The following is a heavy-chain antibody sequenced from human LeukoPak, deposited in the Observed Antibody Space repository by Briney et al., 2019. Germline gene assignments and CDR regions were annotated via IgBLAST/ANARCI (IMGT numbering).Heavy chain of an antibody. Sequence: GGSLRLSCAASGFTFSIYAMSWVRQAPGKGLEWVSAISGSGGSTYYADSVKGRFTISRDNSKNTLYLQMNSLRAEDTAVYYCAKDHTYYYDSSGHWGQGTLVTVSS. CDR2: ISGSGGST. J-gene: IGHJ4*02. D-gene: IGHD3-22*01. CDR3: AKDHTYYYDSSGH. V-gene: IGHV3-23*01. CDR1: GFTFSIYA.